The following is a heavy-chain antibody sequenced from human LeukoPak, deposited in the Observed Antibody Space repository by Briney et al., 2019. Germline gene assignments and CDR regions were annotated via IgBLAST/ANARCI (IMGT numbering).Heavy chain of an antibody. V-gene: IGHV4-38-2*02. D-gene: IGHD3-16*02. Sequence: SETLSLTCTVSGYSISSGYYWGWIRQPPGKGLEWIGSIYHSGSTYYNPSLKSRVTISVDTSKNQFSLKLTSVTAADTAVYYCARDWITFGGVIVMPDYWGQGTLVTVSS. CDR3: ARDWITFGGVIVMPDY. CDR2: IYHSGST. CDR1: GYSISSGYY. J-gene: IGHJ4*02.